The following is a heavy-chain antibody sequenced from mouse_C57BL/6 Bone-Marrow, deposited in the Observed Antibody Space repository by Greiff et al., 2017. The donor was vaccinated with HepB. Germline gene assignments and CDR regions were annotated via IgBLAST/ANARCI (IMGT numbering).Heavy chain of an antibody. D-gene: IGHD4-1*02. V-gene: IGHV10-1*01. J-gene: IGHJ4*01. CDR1: GFSFNTYA. CDR2: IRSKSNNYAT. Sequence: EVMLVESGGGLVQPKGSLKLSCAASGFSFNTYAMNWVRQAPGKGLEWVARIRSKSNNYATYYADSVKDRFTISRDDSESMLYLQMNNLKTEDTAMYYCVRGPHTNSEDYAMDYWGQGTSVTVSS. CDR3: VRGPHTNSEDYAMDY.